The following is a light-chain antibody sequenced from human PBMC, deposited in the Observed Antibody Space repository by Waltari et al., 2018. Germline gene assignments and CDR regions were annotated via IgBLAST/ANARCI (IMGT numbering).Light chain of an antibody. CDR3: ATWDDSLNGRV. V-gene: IGLV1-44*01. CDR2: RSS. Sequence: QSVLTQPPSASGTPGPRVTISCSGSSSNTGNNAVNWYQFLPGTDPKLLIYRSSQRPSGIPDRFSGSRSGTSASLAISGLQSDDEADYYCATWDDSLNGRVFGGGTKLTVL. J-gene: IGLJ3*02. CDR1: SSNTGNNA.